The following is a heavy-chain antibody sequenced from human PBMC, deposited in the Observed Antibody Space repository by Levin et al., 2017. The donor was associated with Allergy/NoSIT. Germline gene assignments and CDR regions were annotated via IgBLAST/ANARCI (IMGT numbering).Heavy chain of an antibody. CDR1: TYNFSNFW. D-gene: IGHD2-2*03. CDR2: MFPGDSDT. J-gene: IGHJ4*02. CDR3: ARLNDNRGYYYFDY. Sequence: GESLKISCEGSTYNFSNFWIGWVRQVPGKGLEWMGIMFPGDSDTRYSPSFQGQVTISADKSLKTAYLHWKSLKASDTAMYYCARLNDNRGYYYFDYWGQGTLVTVSS. V-gene: IGHV5-51*01.